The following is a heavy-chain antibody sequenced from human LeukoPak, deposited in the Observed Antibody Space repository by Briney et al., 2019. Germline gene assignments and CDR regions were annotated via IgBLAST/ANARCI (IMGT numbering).Heavy chain of an antibody. Sequence: GASVKVSCKASGYTFTSYYMHWVRQAPGQGLEWMGRINPNSGGTNYAQKFQGRVTMTRDTSISTAYMELSRLRSDDTAVYYCAYYYGSGSYYYFDYWGQGTLVTVSS. V-gene: IGHV1-2*06. CDR1: GYTFTSYY. CDR3: AYYYGSGSYYYFDY. D-gene: IGHD3-10*01. J-gene: IGHJ4*02. CDR2: INPNSGGT.